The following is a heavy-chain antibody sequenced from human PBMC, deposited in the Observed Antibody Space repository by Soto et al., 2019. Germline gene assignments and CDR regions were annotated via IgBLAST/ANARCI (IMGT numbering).Heavy chain of an antibody. V-gene: IGHV3-23*01. D-gene: IGHD3-22*01. CDR3: ARGSGYDYYLTMIVVAPIDY. J-gene: IGHJ4*02. CDR1: GFTFSSYA. CDR2: ISGSGGST. Sequence: GGSLRLSCAASGFTFSSYAMSWVRQAPGKGLEWVSAISGSGGSTYYADSVKGRFTISRDNSKNTLYLQMNSLRAEDTAVYYCARGSGYDYYLTMIVVAPIDYWGQGTLVTVSS.